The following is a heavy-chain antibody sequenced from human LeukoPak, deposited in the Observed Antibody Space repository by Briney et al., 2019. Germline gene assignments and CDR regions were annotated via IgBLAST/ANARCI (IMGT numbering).Heavy chain of an antibody. CDR3: AKDMVYDFSSGSPPAFDY. D-gene: IGHD3-3*01. CDR1: GFSFDDYA. CDR2: ITWNTGSI. Sequence: PGRSLRLPCAASGFSFDDYAMHWVRQAPGKGLEWVSGITWNTGSIGYADSVKGRFTISRDNAKNSLYLQMNSLRVEDTALYYCAKDMVYDFSSGSPPAFDYWGQGTLVTVSS. J-gene: IGHJ4*02. V-gene: IGHV3-9*01.